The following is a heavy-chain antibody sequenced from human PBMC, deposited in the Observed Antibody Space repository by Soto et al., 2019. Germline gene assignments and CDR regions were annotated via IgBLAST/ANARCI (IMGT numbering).Heavy chain of an antibody. V-gene: IGHV4-59*01. CDR2: IYYSGST. CDR3: ARAVIGPFDY. J-gene: IGHJ4*02. Sequence: SETLCLTCTVSGGSISSYYWSWIRQPPGKGLEWIGYIYYSGSTNYNPSLKSRVTISVDTSKNQFSLKLSSVTAADTAVYYCARAVIGPFDYCGPAPLSSVPS. CDR1: GGSISSYY.